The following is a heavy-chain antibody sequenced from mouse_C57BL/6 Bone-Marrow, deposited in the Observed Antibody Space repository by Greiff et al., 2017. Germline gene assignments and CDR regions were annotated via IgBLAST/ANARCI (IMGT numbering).Heavy chain of an antibody. CDR2: IYPGSGST. Sequence: QVQLQQPGAELVKPGASVKMSCKASGYTFTSYWITWVKQRPGQGLEWNGDIYPGSGSTNYNEKFKRKATLTVDTSSSTAYMQLSSLTSEDSAVYYCARGDGYYGGYYFDYWGQGTTLTVSS. CDR1: GYTFTSYW. V-gene: IGHV1-55*01. CDR3: ARGDGYYGGYYFDY. J-gene: IGHJ2*01. D-gene: IGHD2-3*01.